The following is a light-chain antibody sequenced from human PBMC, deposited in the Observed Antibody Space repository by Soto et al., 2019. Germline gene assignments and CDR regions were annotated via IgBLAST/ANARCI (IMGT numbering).Light chain of an antibody. Sequence: EIVLTQSPGTLSLSPGERATLSCRASQTVPSRYLAWYQQKAGQAPRLLVFDASTRATGIPDRFSGSGSGTDFTLTISRLEPEDFAVYYCLQFAISPKTLGQGTKVEIK. J-gene: IGKJ1*01. V-gene: IGKV3-20*01. CDR1: QTVPSRY. CDR2: DAS. CDR3: LQFAISPKT.